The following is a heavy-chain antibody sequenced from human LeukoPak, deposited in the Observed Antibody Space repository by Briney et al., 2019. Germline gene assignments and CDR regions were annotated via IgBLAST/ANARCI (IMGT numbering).Heavy chain of an antibody. D-gene: IGHD6-19*01. V-gene: IGHV4-38-2*01. CDR1: GYSISSGYY. Sequence: SETLSLTCAVSGYSISSGYYWGWIRQPPGKGLEWIGSIYHSGSTYYNPSLKSRVTISVDTSKNQFSLKLSSVTAADTAVYYCARLYSGWYSDAFDIWGQGTMATVSS. J-gene: IGHJ3*02. CDR2: IYHSGST. CDR3: ARLYSGWYSDAFDI.